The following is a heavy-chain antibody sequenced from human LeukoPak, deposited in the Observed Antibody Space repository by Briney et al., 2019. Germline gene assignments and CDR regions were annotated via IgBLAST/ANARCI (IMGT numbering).Heavy chain of an antibody. CDR3: AGHHPRNTVDF. J-gene: IGHJ4*02. D-gene: IGHD2-8*02. V-gene: IGHV4-59*08. CDR2: ISYSGST. CDR1: GGSISSYY. Sequence: SETLSLTCTVSGGSISSYYWSWIRQPPGKGLEWIGYISYSGSTNYNPSLESRVTISLDTSKNQFSLKLSSVTAADTAVYYCAGHHPRNTVDFWGQGTLVTVSS.